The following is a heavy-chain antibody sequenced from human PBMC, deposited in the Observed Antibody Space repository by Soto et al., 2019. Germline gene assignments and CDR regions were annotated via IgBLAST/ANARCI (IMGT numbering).Heavy chain of an antibody. CDR2: IYYSGST. J-gene: IGHJ5*02. D-gene: IGHD1-7*01. CDR3: ARRHNWNYGLFWFDP. Sequence: SETLSLTCTVSGGSISSYYWSWIRQPPGKGLEWIGYIYYSGSTNYNPSLKSRVTISVDTSKNQFSLKLSSVTAADTAVYYCARRHNWNYGLFWFDPWGQGTLVTVSS. V-gene: IGHV4-59*08. CDR1: GGSISSYY.